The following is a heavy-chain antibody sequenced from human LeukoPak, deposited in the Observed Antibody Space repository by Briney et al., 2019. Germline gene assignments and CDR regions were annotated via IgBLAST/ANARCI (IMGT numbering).Heavy chain of an antibody. CDR2: IYYSGST. Sequence: PSQTLSLTCTVSGGSISSGGYYWSWIRQHPGKGLEWIGYIYYSGSTYYNPSLKSRVTVSVDTSKNQFSLKVSSVTAADTAVYYCARRVGHSYGVTGAGAFDIWGQGTMVTVSS. CDR3: ARRVGHSYGVTGAGAFDI. V-gene: IGHV4-31*03. D-gene: IGHD5-18*01. J-gene: IGHJ3*02. CDR1: GGSISSGGYY.